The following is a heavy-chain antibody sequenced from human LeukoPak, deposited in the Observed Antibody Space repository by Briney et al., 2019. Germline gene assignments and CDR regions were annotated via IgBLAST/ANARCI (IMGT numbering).Heavy chain of an antibody. J-gene: IGHJ4*02. D-gene: IGHD1-14*01. CDR1: GFTFSSYS. V-gene: IGHV3-21*01. CDR2: ISSSSSYI. Sequence: GGSLRLSCAASGFTFSSYSMNWVRQAPGKGLEWVSSISSSSSYIYYADSVKGRFTISRDNAKNSLYLQMNSLRAEDTAVYYCAKGRTKTGTTNYFDYWGQGTLVTVSS. CDR3: AKGRTKTGTTNYFDY.